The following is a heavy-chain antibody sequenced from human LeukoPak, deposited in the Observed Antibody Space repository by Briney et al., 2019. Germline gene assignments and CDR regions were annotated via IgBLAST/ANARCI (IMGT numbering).Heavy chain of an antibody. CDR1: GFTFSSYA. CDR2: ISGSGGST. V-gene: IGHV3-23*01. D-gene: IGHD3-22*01. Sequence: GGSLRLSCAASGFTFSSYAMSWVRQAPGKGLEWVSAISGSGGSTYYADSVKGRFTISRDNSKNTLYLQKNSLRAEDTAVYYCAKVPKVVVVITDYFDYWGQGTLVTVSS. CDR3: AKVPKVVVVITDYFDY. J-gene: IGHJ4*02.